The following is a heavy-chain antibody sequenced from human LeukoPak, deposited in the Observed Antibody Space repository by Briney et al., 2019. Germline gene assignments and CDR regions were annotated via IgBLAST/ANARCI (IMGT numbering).Heavy chain of an antibody. CDR2: ISSSSSYI. D-gene: IGHD1-26*01. V-gene: IGHV3-21*01. CDR3: ARDVERYSGTYAFDT. Sequence: GGSLRLSCAASGFTFSSYSVNWVRQAPGKGPEWVSSISSSSSYIYYADSVKGRFTISRDNAKNSLYLQMNSLRAEDTAVYYCARDVERYSGTYAFDTWGQGTMVTVSS. J-gene: IGHJ3*02. CDR1: GFTFSSYS.